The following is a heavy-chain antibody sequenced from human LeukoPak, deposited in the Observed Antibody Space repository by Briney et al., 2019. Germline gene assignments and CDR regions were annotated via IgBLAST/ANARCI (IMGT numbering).Heavy chain of an antibody. V-gene: IGHV3-23*01. J-gene: IGHJ4*02. CDR2: ISGSGVST. Sequence: GGSLRLSCAASGFRFSSYAMSWVRQAPGKGLEWVSAISGSGVSTYYADSVKGRFTVSRDNSKNTLYLQMSSLRAEDTAVYYCAKDERNWNYNLASQTYDWGQGTLVTVSS. D-gene: IGHD1-7*01. CDR3: AKDERNWNYNLASQTYD. CDR1: GFRFSSYA.